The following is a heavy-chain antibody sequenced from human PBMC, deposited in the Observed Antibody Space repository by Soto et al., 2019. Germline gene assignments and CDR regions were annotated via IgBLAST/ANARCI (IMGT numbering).Heavy chain of an antibody. Sequence: SETLSLTCTVSGDSISGYYWTWIRQPAGKGLEWIGRIYSSGITNFNPSLKGRVTMSVDTPKNQFSLKVNSVTAADTAVYYCARIHDSSGYYEFDYWGQGTLVTVSP. J-gene: IGHJ4*02. D-gene: IGHD3-22*01. CDR3: ARIHDSSGYYEFDY. CDR1: GDSISGYY. CDR2: IYSSGIT. V-gene: IGHV4-4*07.